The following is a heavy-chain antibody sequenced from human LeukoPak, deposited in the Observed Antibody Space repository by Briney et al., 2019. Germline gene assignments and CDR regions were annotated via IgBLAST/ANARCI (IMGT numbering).Heavy chain of an antibody. V-gene: IGHV3-23*01. D-gene: IGHD5-24*01. CDR1: GFTFTNYV. CDR2: MSGSGGST. Sequence: GGSLRLSCAASGFTFTNYVMSWVRQAPGKGLEWVSAMSGSGGSTYYADSVKGRSTISRDNSKNTLYLQMNSLRAEDTAVYYCARELSEMATISPFDYWGQGTLVTVSS. CDR3: ARELSEMATISPFDY. J-gene: IGHJ4*02.